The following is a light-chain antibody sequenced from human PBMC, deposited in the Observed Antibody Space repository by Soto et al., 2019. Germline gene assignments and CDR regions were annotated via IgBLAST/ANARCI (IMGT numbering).Light chain of an antibody. Sequence: QSALTQPASVSGTPGQSITISCTGTSSDLGGYDFVSWYQQHPGKAPKLMIYEVTNRPSGVSNRFSGSKSGNTASLTISGLQAEDEAHYYCSSYTSTNWVFGGGTKLTVL. J-gene: IGLJ3*02. CDR3: SSYTSTNWV. CDR2: EVT. CDR1: SSDLGGYDF. V-gene: IGLV2-14*01.